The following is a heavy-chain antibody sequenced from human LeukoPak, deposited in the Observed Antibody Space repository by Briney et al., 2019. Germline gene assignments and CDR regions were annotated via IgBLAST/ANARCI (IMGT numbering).Heavy chain of an antibody. CDR3: ARGAGAGYNLQPFDY. J-gene: IGHJ4*02. D-gene: IGHD5-24*01. Sequence: SETLSLTCTVSARSISSYYCSWIRQPPGKGLEWIGYIYYSGSTKYNPSLKSRVSISVDTSKNQFSLKLSSVTAADTAVYYCARGAGAGYNLQPFDYWGQGTLVTVSS. V-gene: IGHV4-59*08. CDR1: ARSISSYY. CDR2: IYYSGST.